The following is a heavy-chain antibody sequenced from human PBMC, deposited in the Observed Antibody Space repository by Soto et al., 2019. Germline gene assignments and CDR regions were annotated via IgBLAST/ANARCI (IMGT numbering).Heavy chain of an antibody. CDR3: ARGQGAEYYYYYGMDV. D-gene: IGHD3-16*01. CDR1: GGSISSGGYS. J-gene: IGHJ6*02. V-gene: IGHV4-30-2*01. Sequence: SETLSLTCAVSGGSISSGGYSWSWIRQPPGKGLEWIGYIYHGGSTYYNPSLKSRVTISVDRSKNQFSLKLSSVTAADTAVYYCARGQGAEYYYYYGMDVWGQGTTVTVSS. CDR2: IYHGGST.